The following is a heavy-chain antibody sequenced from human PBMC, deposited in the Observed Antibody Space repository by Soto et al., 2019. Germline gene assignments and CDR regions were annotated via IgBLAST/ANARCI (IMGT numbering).Heavy chain of an antibody. CDR2: IYYSGST. Sequence: SETLSLTCTVSGGSVSSGSYYWSWIRQPPGKGLEWIGYIYYSGSTNYNPSLKSRVTISVDTSKNQFSLKLSSVTAADTAVYYCARTIYGDYFDYWGQGTLVTVS. J-gene: IGHJ4*02. D-gene: IGHD4-17*01. CDR3: ARTIYGDYFDY. V-gene: IGHV4-61*01. CDR1: GGSVSSGSYY.